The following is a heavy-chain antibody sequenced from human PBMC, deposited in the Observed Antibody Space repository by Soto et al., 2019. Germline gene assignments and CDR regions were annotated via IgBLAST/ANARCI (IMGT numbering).Heavy chain of an antibody. CDR3: ARETGGDNYGPGGFDI. J-gene: IGHJ3*02. CDR2: LSTFNGNT. V-gene: IGHV1-18*01. D-gene: IGHD5-18*01. Sequence: QVHLVQSGAEVKKPGASVTVSCKASGYTFTHYGINWVRQAPGHGLEWMGWLSTFNGNTKFAQRLQGRVTMTRDTYTSTVYMDLKSLRSDDTAVYFCARETGGDNYGPGGFDIWGQGTMVTVSS. CDR1: GYTFTHYG.